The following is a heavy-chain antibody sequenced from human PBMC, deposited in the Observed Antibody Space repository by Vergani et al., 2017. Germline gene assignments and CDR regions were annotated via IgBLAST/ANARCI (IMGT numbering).Heavy chain of an antibody. Sequence: QLQLQESGPGLVKPSETLSLTCTVSGGSISSSSYYWGWIRQPXGKGLEWIGSIYYSGSTYYNPSLKSRVTISVDTSKNQFSLKLSSVTAADTAVYYCAREKYYDYVWGGYRPPPDYWGQGTLVTVSS. CDR2: IYYSGST. CDR3: AREKYYDYVWGGYRPPPDY. J-gene: IGHJ4*02. CDR1: GGSISSSSYY. V-gene: IGHV4-39*07. D-gene: IGHD3-16*02.